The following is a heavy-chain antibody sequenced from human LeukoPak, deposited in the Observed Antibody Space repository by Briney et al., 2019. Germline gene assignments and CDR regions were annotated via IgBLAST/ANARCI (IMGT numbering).Heavy chain of an antibody. Sequence: GGSLRLSCAASGFTFSSYAMHWVRQAPGKGLEYVSAISSNGGSTYYADSVKGRFTISRDNSKNTLYLQMGSLRAEDMAVYYCARGRGYSYAPLDYWGQGTLVTVSS. CDR1: GFTFSSYA. V-gene: IGHV3-64*02. D-gene: IGHD5-18*01. CDR2: ISSNGGST. J-gene: IGHJ4*02. CDR3: ARGRGYSYAPLDY.